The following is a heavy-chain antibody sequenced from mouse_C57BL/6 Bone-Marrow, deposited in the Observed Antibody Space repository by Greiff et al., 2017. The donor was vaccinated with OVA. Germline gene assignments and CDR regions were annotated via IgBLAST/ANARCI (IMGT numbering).Heavy chain of an antibody. Sequence: EVQLVESGGGLVQFGRSLRLSCATSGFTFSDFYMEWVRQAPGKGLEWIAASRNKANDYTTEYSASVKGRFIVSRDTSQSILYLQMNALRAEDTAIYYCARDDGYRGYYAMDYWGQGTSVTVSS. J-gene: IGHJ4*01. CDR3: ARDDGYRGYYAMDY. V-gene: IGHV7-1*01. CDR2: SRNKANDYTT. D-gene: IGHD2-2*01. CDR1: GFTFSDFY.